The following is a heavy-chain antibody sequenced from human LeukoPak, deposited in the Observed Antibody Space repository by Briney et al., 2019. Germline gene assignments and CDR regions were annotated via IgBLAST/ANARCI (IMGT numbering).Heavy chain of an antibody. V-gene: IGHV4-59*01. J-gene: IGHJ4*02. CDR2: IYYSGST. Sequence: SETLSLTCTVSGGSISSYYWSWIRQPPGKGMEWIGYIYYSGSTNYNPSLKSRVTISVDTSKNQFSLKLSSVTAADPAVYYCARGYGSRRGFDYWGQGTLVTVSS. CDR1: GGSISSYY. CDR3: ARGYGSRRGFDY. D-gene: IGHD1-14*01.